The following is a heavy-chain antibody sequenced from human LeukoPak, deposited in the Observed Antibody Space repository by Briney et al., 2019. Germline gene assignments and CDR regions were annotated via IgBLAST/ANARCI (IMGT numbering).Heavy chain of an antibody. Sequence: ASVKVSCKASGGTFSSYAISWVRQAPGQGLEWMGGIIPIFGTANYAQKFQGRVTITADKSTSTAYVELSSLRSKDTAVYYCARLSVGTAMARDAFDIWGQGTMVTVSS. V-gene: IGHV1-69*06. CDR2: IIPIFGTA. J-gene: IGHJ3*02. CDR3: ARLSVGTAMARDAFDI. D-gene: IGHD5-18*01. CDR1: GGTFSSYA.